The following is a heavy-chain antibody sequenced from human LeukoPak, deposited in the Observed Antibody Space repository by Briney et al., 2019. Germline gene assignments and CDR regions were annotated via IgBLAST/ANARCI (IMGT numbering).Heavy chain of an antibody. Sequence: GGSLRLSCAASGFTFSSYAMSWVRQAPGKGLEWVSAISGSGGSTYYADSVKGRFTISRDNSKNTLYPQMNSLRAEDTAVYYCAKDPWVGAPASYYYYGMDVWGQGTTVTVSS. CDR2: ISGSGGST. CDR1: GFTFSSYA. CDR3: AKDPWVGAPASYYYYGMDV. V-gene: IGHV3-23*01. D-gene: IGHD1-26*01. J-gene: IGHJ6*02.